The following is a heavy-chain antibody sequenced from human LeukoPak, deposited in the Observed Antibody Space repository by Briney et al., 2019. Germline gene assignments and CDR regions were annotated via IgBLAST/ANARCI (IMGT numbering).Heavy chain of an antibody. J-gene: IGHJ6*03. V-gene: IGHV3-7*01. Sequence: PGGSLRLSCAASGFTFSSYWMSWVRQAPGKGLEWVANIKQDGSEKYYVDSVKGRFTISRDNAKNSLYLQMNSLRAEDAAVYYCARLFDDFWSGYTYYYYYYYMDVWGKGTTVTVSS. CDR2: IKQDGSEK. D-gene: IGHD3-3*01. CDR1: GFTFSSYW. CDR3: ARLFDDFWSGYTYYYYYYYMDV.